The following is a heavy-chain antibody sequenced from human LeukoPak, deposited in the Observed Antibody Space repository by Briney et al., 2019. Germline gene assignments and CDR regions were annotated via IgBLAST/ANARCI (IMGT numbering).Heavy chain of an antibody. CDR1: GFTFETNW. D-gene: IGHD3-16*01. J-gene: IGHJ4*02. CDR2: INPEGSYT. CDR3: AKLKGHAPGYVY. Sequence: GGSLRLSCAASGFTFETNWLSWVRQAPGEGLEWVASINPEGSYTPYVDSVRGRFTISRDNDNNFLYLQMDSLRDGDTAVYYWAKLKGHAPGYVYGAQETRVMVSS. V-gene: IGHV3-7*01.